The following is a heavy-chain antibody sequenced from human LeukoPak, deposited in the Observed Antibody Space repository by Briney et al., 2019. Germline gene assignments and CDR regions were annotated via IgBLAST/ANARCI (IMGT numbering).Heavy chain of an antibody. J-gene: IGHJ4*02. V-gene: IGHV3-49*04. Sequence: RTGGSLRLSCTASGFTFGDYAMSWVRQAPGKGLEWVGFIRSKAYGGTTEYAASVKGRFTISRDDSKSIAYLQMNSLKTEDTAVYYCTRAGGYSYGDFDYWGQGTLVTVSS. CDR1: GFTFGDYA. CDR2: IRSKAYGGTT. D-gene: IGHD5-18*01. CDR3: TRAGGYSYGDFDY.